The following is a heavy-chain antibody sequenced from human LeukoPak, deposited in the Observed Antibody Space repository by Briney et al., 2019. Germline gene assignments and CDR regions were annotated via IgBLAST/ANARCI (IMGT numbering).Heavy chain of an antibody. CDR2: SRYDGSTE. J-gene: IGHJ6*02. V-gene: IGHV3-30*02. Sequence: WGSLRLSCAASGFSFDSYCMHWVRQAPGKGLEWVAGSRYDGSTEDYAGSVKGRFTIFRVTSKKTVFLEMDSLRAEDTAVYYCAKETRVRVRQLKYGVDVWGQGTTVTVSS. CDR3: AKETRVRVRQLKYGVDV. D-gene: IGHD3-10*01. CDR1: GFSFDSYC.